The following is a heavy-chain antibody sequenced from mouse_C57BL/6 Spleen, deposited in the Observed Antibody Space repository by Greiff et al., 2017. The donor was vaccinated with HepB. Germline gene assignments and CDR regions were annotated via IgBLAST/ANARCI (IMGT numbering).Heavy chain of an antibody. V-gene: IGHV5-6*01. CDR1: GFTFSSYG. D-gene: IGHD4-1*01. Sequence: EVQRVESGGDLVKPGGSLKLSCAASGFTFSSYGMSWVRQTPDKRLEWVATISSGGSYTYYPDSVKGRFTISRDNAKNTLYLQMSSLKSEDTAMYYCARTGSWYFDVWGTGTTVTVSS. CDR2: ISSGGSYT. J-gene: IGHJ1*03. CDR3: ARTGSWYFDV.